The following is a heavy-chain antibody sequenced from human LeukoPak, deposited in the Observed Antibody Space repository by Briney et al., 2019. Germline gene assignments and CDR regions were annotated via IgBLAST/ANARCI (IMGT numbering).Heavy chain of an antibody. D-gene: IGHD4-17*01. CDR2: ISSSSTTI. CDR1: GFTFSSYS. Sequence: GGSLRLSCAASGFTFSSYSVTWVRQAPGKGLEWVSYISSSSTTIFYTDSVKGRFTVSRDNAKNSLYLQMNSLRAEDTAVYYCARGLYGDLDYWGQGTLVTVSS. V-gene: IGHV3-48*04. J-gene: IGHJ4*02. CDR3: ARGLYGDLDY.